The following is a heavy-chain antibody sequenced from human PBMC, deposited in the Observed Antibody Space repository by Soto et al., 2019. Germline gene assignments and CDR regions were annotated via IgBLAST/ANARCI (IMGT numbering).Heavy chain of an antibody. CDR2: IKQDGSEK. CDR1: GFTFSSYW. V-gene: IGHV3-7*01. J-gene: IGHJ6*02. D-gene: IGHD6-13*01. Sequence: EVQLVESGGGLVQPGGSLRLTCADSGFTFSSYWMRWVRQAPVKGLEWVGNIKQDGSEKNYVDSVKGRFTISRDNAKNSLYLQMNSLRAEDTAVYYCERIASTGRGWDVWGQGTMVVVSS. CDR3: ERIASTGRGWDV.